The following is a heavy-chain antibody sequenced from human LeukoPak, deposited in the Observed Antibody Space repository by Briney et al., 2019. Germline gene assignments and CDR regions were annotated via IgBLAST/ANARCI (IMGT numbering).Heavy chain of an antibody. CDR3: ARGRMVTYNWFDP. CDR2: ISSSSSTI. CDR1: GFTFSSFN. V-gene: IGHV3-48*01. J-gene: IGHJ5*02. Sequence: GGSLRLSCAASGFTFSSFNMNWVRQAPGKGLEWVSYISSSSSTIYYADSVKGRFTISRDNAKNSLYLQMNSLRAEDTAVYYCARGRMVTYNWFDPWGQGTLVTVSS. D-gene: IGHD2-21*02.